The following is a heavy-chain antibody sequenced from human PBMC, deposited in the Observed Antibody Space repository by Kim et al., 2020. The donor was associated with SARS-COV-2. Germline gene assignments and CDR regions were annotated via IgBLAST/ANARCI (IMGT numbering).Heavy chain of an antibody. V-gene: IGHV1-2*04. CDR3: ARERDYGGNSYGMDV. D-gene: IGHD4-17*01. CDR2: INPNSGGT. J-gene: IGHJ6*02. Sequence: ASVKVSCKASGYTFTGYYMHWVRQAPGQGLEWMGWINPNSGGTNYAQKFQGWVTMTRDTSISTAYMELSRLRSDDTAVYYCARERDYGGNSYGMDVWGQGTTVTVSS. CDR1: GYTFTGYY.